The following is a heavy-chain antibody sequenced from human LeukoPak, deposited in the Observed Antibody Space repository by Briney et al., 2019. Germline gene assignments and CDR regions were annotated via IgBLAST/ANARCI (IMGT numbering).Heavy chain of an antibody. J-gene: IGHJ4*02. Sequence: GESLKISCKGSGYSFTNNWIGWVRQMPGKGLEWMGITYPGDSNTRYSPSFQGQVTISADKSISSAYLQWSSLKASDTAIYFCATTRGYNSYYFDYWGQGTLVTVSS. V-gene: IGHV5-51*01. CDR1: GYSFTNNW. CDR3: ATTRGYNSYYFDY. D-gene: IGHD5-18*01. CDR2: TYPGDSNT.